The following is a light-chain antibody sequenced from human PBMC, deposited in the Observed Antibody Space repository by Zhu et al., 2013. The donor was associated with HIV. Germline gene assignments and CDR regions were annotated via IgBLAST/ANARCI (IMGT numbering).Light chain of an antibody. J-gene: IGKJ5*01. CDR2: DAS. CDR1: QDIRNH. Sequence: DIQMTQSPSSLSASVGDRVTITCQASQDIRNHLNWYQQTPGKAPNLLIYDASNLETGVPSRFSGGGSGTHFTFTISSLQPEDIATYYCQQSYSTPRTFGQGTRLGI. CDR3: QQSYSTPRT. V-gene: IGKV1-33*01.